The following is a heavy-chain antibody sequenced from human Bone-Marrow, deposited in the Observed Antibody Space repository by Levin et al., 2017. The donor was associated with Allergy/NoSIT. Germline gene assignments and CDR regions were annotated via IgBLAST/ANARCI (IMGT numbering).Heavy chain of an antibody. CDR2: IDYSGRT. V-gene: IGHV4-59*01. J-gene: IGHJ4*02. Sequence: SETLSLTCSVSGGSLSSYHWSWIRQPPGKGLEWIGHIDYSGRTTYNPSLKSRVTISVDPSKNQFSLNLSPVTAAEAAVYSGARAGKPADPFDSWGQGTLVTVSS. D-gene: IGHD2-2*01. CDR3: ARAGKPADPFDS. CDR1: GGSLSSYH.